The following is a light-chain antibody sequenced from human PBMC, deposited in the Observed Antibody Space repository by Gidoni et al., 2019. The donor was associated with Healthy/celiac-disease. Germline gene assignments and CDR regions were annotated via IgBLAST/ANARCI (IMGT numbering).Light chain of an antibody. J-gene: IGKJ4*01. Sequence: VLTQSPATLSLSPGERATLSCSASQSVSSYLAWYQQKPGQAPRLLIYDASNRATGIPARFSGSGSGTDFTLTISSLEPEDFAVYYCQQRSNWPFTFGGXTKVEIK. CDR2: DAS. V-gene: IGKV3-11*01. CDR3: QQRSNWPFT. CDR1: QSVSSY.